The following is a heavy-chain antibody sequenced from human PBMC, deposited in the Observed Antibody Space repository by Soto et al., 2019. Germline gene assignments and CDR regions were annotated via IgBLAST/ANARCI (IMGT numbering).Heavy chain of an antibody. V-gene: IGHV3-30*18. CDR2: ISYDGSNK. J-gene: IGHJ6*02. CDR3: AKGGWENQSYYGMDV. D-gene: IGHD1-26*01. CDR1: GFTFSSYG. Sequence: GGSLRLSCAASGFTFSSYGMHWVRQAPGKGLEWVAVISYDGSNKYYADSVKGRFTISRDNSKNTLYLQMNSLRAEDTAVYYCAKGGWENQSYYGMDVWGQGTTVTVSS.